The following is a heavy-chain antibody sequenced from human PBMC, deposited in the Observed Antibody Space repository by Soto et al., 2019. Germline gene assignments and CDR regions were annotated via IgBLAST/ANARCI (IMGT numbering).Heavy chain of an antibody. J-gene: IGHJ4*02. CDR2: ISSNSSTT. CDR3: ARDLLRPRHH. D-gene: IGHD3-22*01. CDR1: GFTLSSYS. Sequence: WVSLRLSCAASGFTLSSYSVNWVRQAPGKGLVWVSCISSNSSTTYYADSVKGRFTISRDNAKNTLYLQMNSLRAEDTAVYYCARDLLRPRHHWGQGTLVTVSS. V-gene: IGHV3-48*04.